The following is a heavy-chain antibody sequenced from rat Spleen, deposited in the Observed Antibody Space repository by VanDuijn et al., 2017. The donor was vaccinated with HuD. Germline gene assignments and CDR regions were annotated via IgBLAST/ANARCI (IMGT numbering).Heavy chain of an antibody. CDR2: IIYDGSST. CDR3: ARHLLGDYVMDA. Sequence: EVQLVESGGGLVQPGRSLKLSCAASGFTFSDYAMAWVRQAPKKGLEWVATIIYDGSSTYYRDSVKGRFTISRDNAKSTLYLQMDSLRSEDTATYYCARHLLGDYVMDAWGQGASVTVSS. J-gene: IGHJ4*01. D-gene: IGHD4-2*01. CDR1: GFTFSDYA. V-gene: IGHV5-17*01.